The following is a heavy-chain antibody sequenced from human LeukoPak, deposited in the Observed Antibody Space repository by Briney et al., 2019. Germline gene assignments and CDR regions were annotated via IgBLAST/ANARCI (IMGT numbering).Heavy chain of an antibody. CDR2: ISSSSGI. V-gene: IGHV3-48*03. D-gene: IGHD5-18*01. Sequence: PGGSLRLSCIASGFTFSSYEMSWVRQAPGKGLEWVSYISSSSGIFYADSVKGRFTISRDNAKNSLYLQMNSLRAEDTAVYYCARVLLSRIQLWPELDYWGQGTLVTVSS. CDR1: GFTFSSYE. J-gene: IGHJ4*02. CDR3: ARVLLSRIQLWPELDY.